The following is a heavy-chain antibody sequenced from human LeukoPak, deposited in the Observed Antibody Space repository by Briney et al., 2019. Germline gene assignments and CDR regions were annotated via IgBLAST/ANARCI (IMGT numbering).Heavy chain of an antibody. J-gene: IGHJ4*02. V-gene: IGHV3-23*01. CDR3: ANQISSNVDY. CDR1: GFTFSSYA. CDR2: ISGSGANT. Sequence: GGSLRLSCAASGFTFSSYAMTWVRQAPGKGLEWVSTISGSGANTYYADSVKGRSTISRDNSKNTLCLQMDSLRAEDTAVYYCANQISSNVDYWGQGTLVTVSS.